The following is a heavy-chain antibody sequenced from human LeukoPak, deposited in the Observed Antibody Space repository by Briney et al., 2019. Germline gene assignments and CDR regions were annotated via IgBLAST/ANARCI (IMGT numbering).Heavy chain of an antibody. D-gene: IGHD6-13*01. V-gene: IGHV1-46*01. CDR1: GYTFSSYY. Sequence: GASVKVSCKASGYTFSSYYIHWVRQAPGQGLEWMGIINPSGGTTSYAQKFQGRVTMTRDTSTSTVYMELSSLRSEDTAMYYCARDRVASAADTRKVGFDPWGQGTLVTVSS. CDR2: INPSGGTT. J-gene: IGHJ5*02. CDR3: ARDRVASAADTRKVGFDP.